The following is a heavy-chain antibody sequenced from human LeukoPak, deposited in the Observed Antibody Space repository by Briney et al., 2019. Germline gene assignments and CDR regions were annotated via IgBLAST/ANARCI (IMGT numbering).Heavy chain of an antibody. CDR3: ARAGSPMFRDTRNYYYYMDV. J-gene: IGHJ6*03. CDR2: IYYSGST. Sequence: SETLSLTCTVSGGSISSYYWSWIRQPPGKGLEWIGYIYYSGSTNYNPSLKSRVTISVDTSKNQFSLKLSSVTAADTAVYYCARAGSPMFRDTRNYYYYMDVWGKGTTVTISS. V-gene: IGHV4-59*12. D-gene: IGHD3-10*01. CDR1: GGSISSYY.